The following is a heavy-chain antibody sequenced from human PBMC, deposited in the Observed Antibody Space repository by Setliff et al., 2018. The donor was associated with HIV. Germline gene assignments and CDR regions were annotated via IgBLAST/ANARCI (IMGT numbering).Heavy chain of an antibody. CDR1: GGSISSSNW. CDR2: INHSGST. J-gene: IGHJ4*02. Sequence: SETLSLTCAVSGGSISSSNWWSWVRQPPGKGLEWIGEINHSGSTNYNPSLKSRVTISVDTSKNQFSLKLSSVTAADTAVFYCARLTTTYYYDSSAYYHPVWGQGTLVTVSS. V-gene: IGHV4-4*02. D-gene: IGHD3-22*01. CDR3: ARLTTTYYYDSSAYYHPV.